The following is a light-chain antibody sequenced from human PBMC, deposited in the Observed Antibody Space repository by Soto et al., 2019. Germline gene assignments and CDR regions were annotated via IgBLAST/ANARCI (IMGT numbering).Light chain of an antibody. CDR2: DMN. Sequence: QSVLTQPPSASGTPGQRVTISCSGSSSSIGSNTVNWYQQLPGTAPKLLLSDMNQRPSGVPDRFSGSKSGTSASLAISGLQSEDEADYYCAAWDDSLNGPVFGGGTKLTVL. V-gene: IGLV1-44*01. J-gene: IGLJ2*01. CDR1: SSSIGSNT. CDR3: AAWDDSLNGPV.